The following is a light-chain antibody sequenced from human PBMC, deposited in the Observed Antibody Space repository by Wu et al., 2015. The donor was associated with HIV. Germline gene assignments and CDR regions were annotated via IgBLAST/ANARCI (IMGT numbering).Light chain of an antibody. V-gene: IGKV1-NL1*01. CDR1: QDVSSS. CDR3: QQYYSNYPS. J-gene: IGKJ1*01. Sequence: DIQMTQSPSSLSASVGDKVSITCRASQDVSSSLAWYQQKPGKAPKLLISAASRLESGVPSRFSGGGSGTDHTLTINNLQPEDFATYYCQQYYSNYPSFGQGTRVEIK. CDR2: AAS.